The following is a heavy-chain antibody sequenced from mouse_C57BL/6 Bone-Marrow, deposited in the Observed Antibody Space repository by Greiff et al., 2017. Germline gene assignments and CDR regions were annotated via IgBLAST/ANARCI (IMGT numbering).Heavy chain of an antibody. J-gene: IGHJ4*01. CDR1: GYAFTNYL. V-gene: IGHV1-54*01. CDR2: INPGSGGT. Sequence: QVQLQQSGAELVRPGTSVKVSCKASGYAFTNYLIEWVKQRPGQGLVWIGVINPGSGGTNYNEKFKGKATLTADKSSSTAYKQLSSLTSEDSAVYFCARDAMDYWGQGTSVTVSS. CDR3: ARDAMDY.